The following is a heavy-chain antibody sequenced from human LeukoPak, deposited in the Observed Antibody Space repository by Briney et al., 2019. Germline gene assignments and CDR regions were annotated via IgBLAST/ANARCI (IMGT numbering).Heavy chain of an antibody. Sequence: SETLSLTCAVSGGSISSYYWSWIRQPPGKGLEWIGYIYYSGSTNYNPSLKRRVTISVDTSKNQFSLKLSSVTAADTAVYYCARVGSSWPFFDYWGQGTLVTVSS. V-gene: IGHV4-59*01. CDR2: IYYSGST. CDR1: GGSISSYY. J-gene: IGHJ4*02. D-gene: IGHD6-13*01. CDR3: ARVGSSWPFFDY.